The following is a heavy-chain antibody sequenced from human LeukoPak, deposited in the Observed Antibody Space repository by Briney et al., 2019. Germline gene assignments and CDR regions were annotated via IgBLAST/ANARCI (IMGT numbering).Heavy chain of an antibody. Sequence: SQTLSFTCTVSGGSISSGGYYWSWIRQHPGKGLEWIGYIYYSGSTYYNPSLKSRVTISVDTSKNQFSLKLSSVTAADTAVYYCAGEGYHIAAAGAFDIWGQGTMVTVSS. CDR2: IYYSGST. V-gene: IGHV4-31*03. J-gene: IGHJ3*02. CDR3: AGEGYHIAAAGAFDI. CDR1: GGSISSGGYY. D-gene: IGHD6-13*01.